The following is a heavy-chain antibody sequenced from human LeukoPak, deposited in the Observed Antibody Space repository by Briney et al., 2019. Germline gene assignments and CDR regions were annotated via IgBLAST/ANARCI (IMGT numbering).Heavy chain of an antibody. CDR2: INPNSGGT. CDR1: GYTLTELS. J-gene: IGHJ4*02. CDR3: ARVGSEHDY. Sequence: ASVKVSCKVSGYTLTELSMHWVRQAPGKGLEWMGWINPNSGGTNYAQKFQGRVTMTRDTSISTAYMELSRLRSDDTAVYYCARVGSEHDYWGQGTLVTVSS. D-gene: IGHD1/OR15-1a*01. V-gene: IGHV1-2*02.